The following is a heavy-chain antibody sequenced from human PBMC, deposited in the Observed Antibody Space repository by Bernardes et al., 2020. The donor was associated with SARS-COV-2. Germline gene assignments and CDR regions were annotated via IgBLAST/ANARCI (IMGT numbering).Heavy chain of an antibody. D-gene: IGHD6-19*01. CDR1: GFTFSSVG. CDR3: ARIISGWYGFDY. CDR2: ISADGSGK. V-gene: IGHV3-30*03. J-gene: IGHJ4*02. Sequence: GGSLRLSCVASGFTFSSVGMQWVRQAPGKGLESVAVISADGSGKVYTDSVMGRFTISRDNSKNTLYLQMDSPRVEDTGLYYCARIISGWYGFDYWGQGTLVTVSS.